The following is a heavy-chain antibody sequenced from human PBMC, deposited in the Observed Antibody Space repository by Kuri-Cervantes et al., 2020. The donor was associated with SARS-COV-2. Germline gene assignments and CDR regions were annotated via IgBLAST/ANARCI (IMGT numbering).Heavy chain of an antibody. CDR1: SITSEYSG. CDR3: ARGSTYYDFWSGYYTGEYFQH. V-gene: IGHV3-20*04. CDR2: INWNGGST. D-gene: IGHD3-3*01. Sequence: GESLKISCATSSITSEYSGKSWVRQAPGKGLEWGSGINWNGGSTGYADSVKRRFTISRDNAKNSLYLQMTSRRAEDTAVYYCARGSTYYDFWSGYYTGEYFQHWGQGTLVTVSS. J-gene: IGHJ1*01.